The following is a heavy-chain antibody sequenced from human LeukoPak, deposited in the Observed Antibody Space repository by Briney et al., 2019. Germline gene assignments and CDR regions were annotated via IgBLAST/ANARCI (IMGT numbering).Heavy chain of an antibody. Sequence: SETLSLTCTVSGGSISSYYWSWIRQPPGKGLEWIGYIYYTGTTNYNPSLKSRVTISVDTSKNQFSLKLSSVTAADTAVYYCARGRWRIDYWGQGTLVTVSS. J-gene: IGHJ4*02. CDR3: ARGRWRIDY. V-gene: IGHV4-59*01. CDR1: GGSISSYY. CDR2: IYYTGTT. D-gene: IGHD4-23*01.